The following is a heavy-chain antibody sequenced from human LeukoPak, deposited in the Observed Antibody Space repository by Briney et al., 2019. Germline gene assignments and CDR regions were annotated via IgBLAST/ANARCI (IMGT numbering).Heavy chain of an antibody. CDR3: ARDLKRGYSSGRYSWGTGSSNDY. J-gene: IGHJ4*02. CDR2: IIPIFGTA. D-gene: IGHD6-19*01. V-gene: IGHV1-69*06. CDR1: GGTFSSYA. Sequence: EASVKVSCKASGGTFSSYAISWVRQAPGQGLEWMGGIIPIFGTANYAQKFQGRVTITADKSTSTAYMELSSLRSEDTAVYYCARDLKRGYSSGRYSWGTGSSNDYWGQGTLVTVSS.